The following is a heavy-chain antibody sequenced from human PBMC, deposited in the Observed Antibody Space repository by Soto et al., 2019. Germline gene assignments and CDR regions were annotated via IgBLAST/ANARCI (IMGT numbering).Heavy chain of an antibody. J-gene: IGHJ4*02. CDR2: ISGGGDTT. CDR3: AKGRGGSGSLTPRVDF. V-gene: IGHV3-23*01. Sequence: EVQLFESGGGLVQPGGSLRLSFAASGVTFNNYAMTWFRQAPGKGLECVSSISGGGDTTSYADSVKGRFTVSRDGSKNTLSLQMSSLRAEDTALYYCAKGRGGSGSLTPRVDFWGQGTLVTVSS. CDR1: GVTFNNYA. D-gene: IGHD3-10*01.